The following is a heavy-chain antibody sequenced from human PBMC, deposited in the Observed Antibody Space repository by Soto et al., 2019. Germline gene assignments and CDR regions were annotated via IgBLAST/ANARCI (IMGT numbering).Heavy chain of an antibody. CDR3: AREPPRDYGDFMLNDWRANYYYYGMDV. Sequence: SVKVSCKASGGTFSSYAISWVRQAPGQGLEWMGGIIPIFGTANYAQKFQGRVTITADESTSTAYMELSSLRSEDTAVYYCAREPPRDYGDFMLNDWRANYYYYGMDVWGQGTTVTAP. CDR2: IIPIFGTA. V-gene: IGHV1-69*13. CDR1: GGTFSSYA. J-gene: IGHJ6*02. D-gene: IGHD4-17*01.